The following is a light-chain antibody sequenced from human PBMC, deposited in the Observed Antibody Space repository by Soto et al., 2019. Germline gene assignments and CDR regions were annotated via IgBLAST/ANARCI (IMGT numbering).Light chain of an antibody. CDR2: EVS. CDR3: ASYAGSNNLL. CDR1: SSDVGAYIY. V-gene: IGLV2-8*01. Sequence: QSALTQPPSASGSPGQSVTISCTGTSSDVGAYIYVSWYQQHPGKAPKLMIYEVSKRPPGVPDRFSGSKSGNTASLTVSGLQADDEADYYCASYAGSNNLLFGGGTKLTVL. J-gene: IGLJ2*01.